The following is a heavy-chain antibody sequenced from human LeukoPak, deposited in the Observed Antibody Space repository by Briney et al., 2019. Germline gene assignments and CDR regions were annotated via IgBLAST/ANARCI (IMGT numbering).Heavy chain of an antibody. CDR3: ASGGTGARKFYSDPFHH. Sequence: EGSLRLSCAASGFTVSSNYMSWVRQAPGKGLEWVSILYSAGATYYADSVKGRFTISRDNSKNTLYLQMNSLRVEDTAVYYCASGGTGARKFYSDPFHHWGQGTLVTVSS. D-gene: IGHD2-15*01. CDR2: LYSAGAT. CDR1: GFTVSSNY. V-gene: IGHV3-53*01. J-gene: IGHJ4*02.